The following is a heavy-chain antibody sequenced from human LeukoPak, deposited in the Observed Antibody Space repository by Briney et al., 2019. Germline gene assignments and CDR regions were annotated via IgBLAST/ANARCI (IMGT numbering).Heavy chain of an antibody. Sequence: ASVKISCKASGYTFTNNAMHWVRQAPGQGLEWMGWINPNSGGTNYAQKFQGRVTMTRDTSISTAYMELSRLRSDDTAVYYCARDTGTYCGGDCYSDAFDIWGQGTMVTVSS. CDR2: INPNSGGT. V-gene: IGHV1-2*02. CDR1: GYTFTNNA. D-gene: IGHD2-21*02. CDR3: ARDTGTYCGGDCYSDAFDI. J-gene: IGHJ3*02.